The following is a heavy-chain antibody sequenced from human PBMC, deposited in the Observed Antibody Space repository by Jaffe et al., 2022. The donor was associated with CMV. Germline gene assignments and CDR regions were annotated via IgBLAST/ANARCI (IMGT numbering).Heavy chain of an antibody. D-gene: IGHD6-13*01. Sequence: QVHLVQSGAEVKQPGASVKVSCKTSGYTFPGYYIHWVRQAPGQSLEWIGWINPNRGTTNYAQKFQGRVTMTRDTSISTAYMELNSLRSDDTAVYYCTRDPLPGSWYGIAAFDFWGQGTLVSVSS. CDR1: GYTFPGYY. CDR2: INPNRGTT. CDR3: TRDPLPGSWYGIAAFDF. V-gene: IGHV1-2*02. J-gene: IGHJ3*01.